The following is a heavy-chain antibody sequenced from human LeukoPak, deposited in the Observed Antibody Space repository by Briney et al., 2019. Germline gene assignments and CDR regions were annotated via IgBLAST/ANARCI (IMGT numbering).Heavy chain of an antibody. Sequence: ASVKVSCKVSGYTLTELSMHWVRQAPGKGLEWMGRINPNSGGTNYAQKFQGRVTMTRDTSISTAYMELSRLRSDDTAVYYCASGGRYDSLDYFDYWGQGTLVTVSS. D-gene: IGHD3-22*01. CDR1: GYTLTELS. CDR3: ASGGRYDSLDYFDY. V-gene: IGHV1-2*06. J-gene: IGHJ4*02. CDR2: INPNSGGT.